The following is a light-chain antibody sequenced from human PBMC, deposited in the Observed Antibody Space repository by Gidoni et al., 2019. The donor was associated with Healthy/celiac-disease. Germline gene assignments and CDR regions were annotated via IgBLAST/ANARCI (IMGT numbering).Light chain of an antibody. CDR3: QQYYSTPT. CDR1: QSVLYSSNNKNY. V-gene: IGKV4-1*01. CDR2: WAS. J-gene: IGKJ1*01. Sequence: DIVMTQSPDPRAVSLGERATSNCKSSQSVLYSSNNKNYLAWYQQKPGQPPKLLIYWASTRESGVPYRFSGSGSGTDFTLTISSLQAEDVAVYYCQQYYSTPTFGQGTKVEIK.